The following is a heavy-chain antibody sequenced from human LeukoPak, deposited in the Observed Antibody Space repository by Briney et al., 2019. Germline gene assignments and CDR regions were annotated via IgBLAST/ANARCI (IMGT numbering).Heavy chain of an antibody. CDR3: ARDRSNSDV. CDR1: GYTFINYG. J-gene: IGHJ6*02. V-gene: IGHV1-18*01. CDR2: ISVYKGDT. D-gene: IGHD2-15*01. Sequence: ASVKVPCKASGYTFINYGISWVRQAPGQGLEWMGWISVYKGDTNYAQKFQGRVTMTTDKSTSTAYMELRSLRSDDTAVYFCARDRSNSDVWGQGTTVTVSS.